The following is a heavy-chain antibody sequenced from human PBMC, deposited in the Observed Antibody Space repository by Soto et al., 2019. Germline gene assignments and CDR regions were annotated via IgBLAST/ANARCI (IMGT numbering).Heavy chain of an antibody. Sequence: EVQLLESGGGLVQPGGSLRLSCAASGFTFGTYAMKWLRQAPGRGLECVSFISGSGRTTYYAESVKGRFTVTRDNSKSTMYLQLNGLRAEDTALYYCAKFRGPSYSYYYMDVWGKGTTVTVSS. V-gene: IGHV3-23*01. CDR3: AKFRGPSYSYYYMDV. CDR2: ISGSGRTT. J-gene: IGHJ6*03. CDR1: GFTFGTYA. D-gene: IGHD3-16*01.